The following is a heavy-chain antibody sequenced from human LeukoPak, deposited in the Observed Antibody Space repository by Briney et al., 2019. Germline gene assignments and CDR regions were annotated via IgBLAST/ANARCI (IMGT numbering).Heavy chain of an antibody. D-gene: IGHD3-3*01. CDR2: INPNSGGT. V-gene: IGHV1-2*02. Sequence: ASVKVSCKASGYTFTGYPMHWVPQAPGQGLEWMGWINPNSGGTNYAQKFQGRVTMTRDTSISTVYMELSSLRSDDTAVYYCARDNDVGGGAFYGMDVWGQGTTVTVSS. J-gene: IGHJ6*02. CDR1: GYTFTGYP. CDR3: ARDNDVGGGAFYGMDV.